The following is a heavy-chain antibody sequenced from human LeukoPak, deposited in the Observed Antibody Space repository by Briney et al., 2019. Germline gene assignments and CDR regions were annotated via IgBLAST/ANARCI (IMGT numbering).Heavy chain of an antibody. J-gene: IGHJ4*02. V-gene: IGHV4-59*08. D-gene: IGHD2-15*01. CDR2: IYYSGST. Sequence: PSETLSLTCAVYGGSFSGYYWSWIRQPPGKGLEWIGYIYYSGSTNYNPSLKSRVTISVDTSKNQFSLKLSSVTAADTAVYYCARRRAALDYWGQGTLVTVSS. CDR1: GGSFSGYY. CDR3: ARRRAALDY.